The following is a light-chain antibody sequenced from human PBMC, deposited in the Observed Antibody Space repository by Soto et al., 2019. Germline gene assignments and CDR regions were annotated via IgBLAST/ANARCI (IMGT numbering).Light chain of an antibody. Sequence: QSVLTQPPSASGTPGQRVTISCSGSSSNIGSNFAYWYQQLPGTAPKLLIYSNNQRPSGVPDRFSGSKSGTSASLAISGLRSEDEADYYCAAWDDSLSGGVFGGGTQLTVL. CDR3: AAWDDSLSGGV. V-gene: IGLV1-47*02. J-gene: IGLJ3*02. CDR2: SNN. CDR1: SSNIGSNF.